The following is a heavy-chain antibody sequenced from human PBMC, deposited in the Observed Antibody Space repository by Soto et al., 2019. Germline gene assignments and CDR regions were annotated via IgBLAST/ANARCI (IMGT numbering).Heavy chain of an antibody. CDR3: ARGRYDCWSGYFRPRPDYWFDL. CDR2: INHSGST. Sequence: SETLSLTCAVYGGSFSGYYWSWIRQPPGKGLEWIGEINHSGSTNYNPSLKSRVTISVDTSKNQFSMKLSSRTAADTAVYYCARGRYDCWSGYFRPRPDYWFDLWGQGTLVTVSS. D-gene: IGHD3-3*01. CDR1: GGSFSGYY. V-gene: IGHV4-34*01. J-gene: IGHJ5*02.